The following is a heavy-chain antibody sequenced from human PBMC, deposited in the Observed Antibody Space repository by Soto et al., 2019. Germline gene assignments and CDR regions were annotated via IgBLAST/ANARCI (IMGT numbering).Heavy chain of an antibody. J-gene: IGHJ4*02. CDR3: ARDLEFRDGNISHLDY. D-gene: IGHD3-10*01. CDR2: IIPIIGTP. V-gene: IGHV1-69*01. CDR1: GGTFRNHV. Sequence: QVQLVQSGAEVKKPGSSVKVSCKASGGTFRNHVFNWVRQAPGQGLEWMGGIIPIIGTPNYAQKFQGRVTITADASTNTVYLEVSSLRSQDTAVYYCARDLEFRDGNISHLDYCGQGTLVTVSS.